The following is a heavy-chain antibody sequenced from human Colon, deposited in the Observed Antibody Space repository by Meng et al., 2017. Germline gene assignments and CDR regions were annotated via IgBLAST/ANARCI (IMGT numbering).Heavy chain of an antibody. CDR1: GGSISSYY. CDR2: IYYSGST. D-gene: IGHD5-18*01. Sequence: SETLSLTCTVSGGSISSYYWSWIRQPPGKGLEWIGYIYYSGSTNYNPSLKSRVTISVDTSKNQFSLKLSSVTAADTAVYYCARDHMGEGYGLSGFDYWGQGTLVPSPQ. J-gene: IGHJ4*02. CDR3: ARDHMGEGYGLSGFDY. V-gene: IGHV4-59*01.